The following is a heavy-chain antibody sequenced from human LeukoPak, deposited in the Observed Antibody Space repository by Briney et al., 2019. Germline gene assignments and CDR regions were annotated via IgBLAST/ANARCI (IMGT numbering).Heavy chain of an antibody. Sequence: GASVQVSCKASGYTFTDYYIHWVRQAPGQGLEWMGRINCKSGGTNYGQNFQGRVTMTRDTSISTAYMELSRLRSDDTAVYYCARGPIATEGPRRPNYFDPWGQGTLVTVSS. CDR1: GYTFTDYY. D-gene: IGHD4/OR15-4a*01. V-gene: IGHV1-2*06. J-gene: IGHJ5*02. CDR2: INCKSGGT. CDR3: ARGPIATEGPRRPNYFDP.